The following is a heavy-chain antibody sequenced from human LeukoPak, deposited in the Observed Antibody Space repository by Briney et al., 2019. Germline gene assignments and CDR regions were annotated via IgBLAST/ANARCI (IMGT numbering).Heavy chain of an antibody. CDR3: AKVIAARQDYYYYMDV. J-gene: IGHJ6*03. V-gene: IGHV4-59*07. CDR1: GRSISIHY. D-gene: IGHD6-6*01. CDR2: IYYSGSN. Sequence: PSDTLSLTCTVSGRSISIHYWSWIRQPPGKGLEWIGYIYYSGSNNYNPSLKSRVTISIYTSKNQLSLKLSSVTAADTAVYYCAKVIAARQDYYYYMDVWGKGTTVTVSS.